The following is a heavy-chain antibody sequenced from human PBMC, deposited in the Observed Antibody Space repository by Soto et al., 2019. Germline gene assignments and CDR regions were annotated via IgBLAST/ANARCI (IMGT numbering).Heavy chain of an antibody. Sequence: GGSLRLSCAASGFIFSNYNMNWVRQAPGKGLEWVSSISGSSSYIYYADSVKGRFTISRDNAKNSLYLQMNSLRAEDTAVYYCARVDYYDSSGGSCYSFDYWGQGTLVTV. CDR2: ISGSSSYI. CDR3: ARVDYYDSSGGSCYSFDY. D-gene: IGHD2-15*01. J-gene: IGHJ4*02. CDR1: GFIFSNYN. V-gene: IGHV3-21*01.